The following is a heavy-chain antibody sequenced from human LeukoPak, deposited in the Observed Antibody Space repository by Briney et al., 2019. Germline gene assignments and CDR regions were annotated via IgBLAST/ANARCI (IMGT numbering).Heavy chain of an antibody. CDR1: GGSISSYY. J-gene: IGHJ4*02. D-gene: IGHD4-23*01. CDR3: ARVQAYGGKGYFDY. CDR2: IYYSGST. Sequence: TSETLSLTCTVSGGSISSYYWSWIRQPPGKGLEWIGYIYYSGSTNYNPSLKSRVTISVDTSKNQFSLELSSVTAADTAVYYCARVQAYGGKGYFDYWGQGTLVTVSS. V-gene: IGHV4-59*01.